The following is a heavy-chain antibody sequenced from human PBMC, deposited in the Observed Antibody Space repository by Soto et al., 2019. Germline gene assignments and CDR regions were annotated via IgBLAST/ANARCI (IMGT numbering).Heavy chain of an antibody. V-gene: IGHV3-7*01. CDR2: IKQDGSEK. Sequence: GGSLRLSCAASGFTFSSYWMSWVRQAPGKGLEWVANIKQDGSEKYYVDSVKGRFTISRDNAKNSLYLQMNSLRAEDTAVYYCARYGYGSGSYYLSSAEYFQHWGQGTLVTVSS. CDR3: ARYGYGSGSYYLSSAEYFQH. CDR1: GFTFSSYW. D-gene: IGHD3-10*01. J-gene: IGHJ1*01.